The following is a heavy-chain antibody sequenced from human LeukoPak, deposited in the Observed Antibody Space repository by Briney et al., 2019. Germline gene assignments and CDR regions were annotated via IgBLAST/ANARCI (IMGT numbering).Heavy chain of an antibody. D-gene: IGHD6-19*01. Sequence: PGGSLRLSCAASGFTFDDYGMSWVRQAPGKGLEWVSGINWNGGSTGYADSVKGRFTISRDNAKNSLYLQMNSLRAEDTALYYCARVFSYGSGFPKSYYYYMDVWGKGTTVTVSS. CDR1: GFTFDDYG. CDR2: INWNGGST. CDR3: ARVFSYGSGFPKSYYYYMDV. J-gene: IGHJ6*03. V-gene: IGHV3-20*04.